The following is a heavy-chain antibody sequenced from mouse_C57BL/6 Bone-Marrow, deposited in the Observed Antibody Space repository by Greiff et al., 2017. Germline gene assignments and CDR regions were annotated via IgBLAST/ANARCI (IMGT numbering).Heavy chain of an antibody. J-gene: IGHJ1*03. V-gene: IGHV1-75*01. Sequence: VQLQQSGPELVKPGASVKISCKASGYTFTDYYINWVKQRPGQGLEWIGWIFPGSGSTYYNEKFKGKATLTVDKSSSTAYMLLSSLTSEDSAVYFCAREGITTVVASSYWYFDVWGTGTTVTVSS. CDR1: GYTFTDYY. CDR3: AREGITTVVASSYWYFDV. CDR2: IFPGSGST. D-gene: IGHD1-1*01.